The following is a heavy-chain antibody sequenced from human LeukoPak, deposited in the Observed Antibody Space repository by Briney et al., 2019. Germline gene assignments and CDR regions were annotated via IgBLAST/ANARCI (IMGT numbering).Heavy chain of an antibody. CDR3: ARGYCSGGSCYHDAFDI. D-gene: IGHD2-15*01. CDR2: IYSGGST. Sequence: GGSLRLSCAASGFTVSSNYMSWVRQAPGKGLEWVSVIYSGGSTYYADSVKGRFTISRHNSKNTLYLQMNSLRAEDTAVYYCARGYCSGGSCYHDAFDIWGQGTMVTVSS. J-gene: IGHJ3*02. V-gene: IGHV3-53*04. CDR1: GFTVSSNY.